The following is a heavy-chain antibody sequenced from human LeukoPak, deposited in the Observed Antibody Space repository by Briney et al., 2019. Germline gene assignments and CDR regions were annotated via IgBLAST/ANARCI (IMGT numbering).Heavy chain of an antibody. Sequence: QPGGSLRLSCAASGFPFNTYAMTWIRQPAGKGPEWVSAISGSGGSTYYADSVKGRFTNSRDNSNSKLYLQMNSLRGEDSAGYFCGKALKQVVPAGVSPNWFDAGGEGTLVTVS. V-gene: IGHV3-23*01. CDR1: GFPFNTYA. D-gene: IGHD2-2*01. CDR2: ISGSGGST. J-gene: IGHJ5*02. CDR3: GKALKQVVPAGVSPNWFDA.